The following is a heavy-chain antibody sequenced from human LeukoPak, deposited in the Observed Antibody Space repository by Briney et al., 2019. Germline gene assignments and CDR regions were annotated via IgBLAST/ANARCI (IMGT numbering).Heavy chain of an antibody. J-gene: IGHJ4*02. CDR3: ARDVRDGYNFFDY. CDR1: GYSFTNYW. Sequence: GESLKISCKGYGYSFTNYWIGWVRQMPGKGLEWMGIIYPGDSDTRYSPSFQGQVTISADKSISTAYLQWSSLKASDTAMYYCARDVRDGYNFFDYWGQGTLVTVSS. D-gene: IGHD5-24*01. CDR2: IYPGDSDT. V-gene: IGHV5-51*01.